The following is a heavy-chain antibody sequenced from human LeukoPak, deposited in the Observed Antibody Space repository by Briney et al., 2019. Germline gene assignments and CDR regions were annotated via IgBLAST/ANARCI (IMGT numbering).Heavy chain of an antibody. J-gene: IGHJ4*02. CDR2: ISSYSSYI. D-gene: IGHD3-16*01. Sequence: GGSLRLSCAASGFTFSSYSMNWVRQAPGKGLEWVSSISSYSSYIYYADSVRGRFTISRDNAKNSLYLQMNSLRAADTAVYYCAKPVAGDRYFDYWGQGTLVTVSS. CDR1: GFTFSSYS. CDR3: AKPVAGDRYFDY. V-gene: IGHV3-21*01.